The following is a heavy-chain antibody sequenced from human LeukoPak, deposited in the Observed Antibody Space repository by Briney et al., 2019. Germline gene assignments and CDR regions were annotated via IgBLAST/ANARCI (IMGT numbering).Heavy chain of an antibody. CDR2: IYYSGST. J-gene: IGHJ4*02. CDR1: GGSISSYY. V-gene: IGHV4-59*08. D-gene: IGHD1-1*01. CDR3: ARLQLERVLQVHYFDY. Sequence: SETLSLTCTVSGGSISSYYWSWIRQPPGKGLEWIGYIYYSGSTNYNPSLKSRVTISVDTSKNQFSLKLSSVTAADTAVYYCARLQLERVLQVHYFDYWGQGTLVTVSS.